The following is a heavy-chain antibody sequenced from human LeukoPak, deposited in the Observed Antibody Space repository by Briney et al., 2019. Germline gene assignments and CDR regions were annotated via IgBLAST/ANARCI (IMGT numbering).Heavy chain of an antibody. V-gene: IGHV3-74*03. CDR1: GFTFSNYW. J-gene: IGHJ4*02. D-gene: IGHD3-22*01. CDR2: IDNAGSIT. Sequence: PGGSLRLSCAASGFTFSNYWIHWVRQAPGKGLVWVSRIDNAGSITTYADSVKGRFTISRDNAENTLYLQMNSLRAEDTAVYYCARDRGYYDSSGYSNYWGQGTLVTVSS. CDR3: ARDRGYYDSSGYSNY.